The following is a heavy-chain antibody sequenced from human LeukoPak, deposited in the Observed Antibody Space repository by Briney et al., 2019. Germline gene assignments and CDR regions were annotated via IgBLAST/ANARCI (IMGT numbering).Heavy chain of an antibody. CDR3: AKDPSA. CDR2: ITASGGST. Sequence: GGSLRLSCAASGFTFSSYSMNWARQAPGKGLEWVSAITASGGSTYYADSVRGRFTISRDNSQNTLYLHMNSLRAEDTAVYYCAKDPSAWGQGTLVTVSS. V-gene: IGHV3-23*01. CDR1: GFTFSSYS. J-gene: IGHJ5*02.